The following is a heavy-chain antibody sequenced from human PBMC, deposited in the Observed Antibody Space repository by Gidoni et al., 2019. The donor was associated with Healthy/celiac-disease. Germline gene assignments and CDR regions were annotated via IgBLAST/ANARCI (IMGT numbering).Heavy chain of an antibody. CDR1: GGSFSGYY. V-gene: IGHV4-34*01. D-gene: IGHD3-3*01. CDR2: INHSGST. CDR3: ARAQFALRFLEWTLGWFDP. Sequence: QVQLQQWGAGRWKPSETLSLTCAVHGGSFSGYYWSWLRQPPGKGLEWIGEINHSGSTNYNPSLKSRVTISVDTSKNQFSLKLSSVTAADTAVYYCARAQFALRFLEWTLGWFDPWGQGTLVTVSS. J-gene: IGHJ5*02.